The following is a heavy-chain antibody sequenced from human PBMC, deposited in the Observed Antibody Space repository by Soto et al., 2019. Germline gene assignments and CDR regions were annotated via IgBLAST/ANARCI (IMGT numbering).Heavy chain of an antibody. CDR2: ISGSGGST. J-gene: IGHJ4*02. Sequence: GGSLRLSCAASGFTFSSYAMSWVRQAPGQGMEWVSAISGSGGSTYYADSVKGRFTISRDTSKNTLYLQMNSLRAEDTAVYYCAKGTGEYDYVWGSYRLYYFDYWGQGTLVTVSS. CDR3: AKGTGEYDYVWGSYRLYYFDY. CDR1: GFTFSSYA. V-gene: IGHV3-23*01. D-gene: IGHD3-16*02.